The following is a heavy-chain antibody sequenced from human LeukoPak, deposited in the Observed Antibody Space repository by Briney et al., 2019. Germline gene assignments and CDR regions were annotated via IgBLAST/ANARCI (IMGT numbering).Heavy chain of an antibody. CDR3: ARGYQRPDY. CDR1: GFTFSTYT. D-gene: IGHD2-2*01. CDR2: ISSSSNNI. V-gene: IGHV3-21*01. Sequence: GGCLRLSCAASGFTFSTYTMNWVRQAPGKGLEWVSSISSSSNNINYADSVKGRFTISRDNAMNSVHLQMNSLRVEDTAVYYCARGYQRPDYWGQGTLITVSS. J-gene: IGHJ4*02.